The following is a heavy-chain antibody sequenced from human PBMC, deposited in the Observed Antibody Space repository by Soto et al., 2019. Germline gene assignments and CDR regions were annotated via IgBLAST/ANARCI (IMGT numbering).Heavy chain of an antibody. CDR2: NIPIFGTA. V-gene: IGHV1-69*12. CDR1: GGTFSSYA. D-gene: IGHD1-26*01. J-gene: IGHJ4*02. Sequence: QVQLVQSGAEVKKPGSSVKVSCKASGGTFSSYAIRWVRQAPGQGLECMGGNIPIFGTANYAQKFQGRVTITADESTSTAYMELSSLRAEDTAVYYCARGREIGGAYFAYWGQGTLVTVSS. CDR3: ARGREIGGAYFAY.